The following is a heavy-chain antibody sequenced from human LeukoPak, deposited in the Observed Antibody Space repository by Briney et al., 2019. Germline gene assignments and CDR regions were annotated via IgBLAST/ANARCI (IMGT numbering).Heavy chain of an antibody. CDR2: ISGSGGGT. Sequence: GGSLRLSCAASGFTFSSYAMSWVRQAPGKGLEWVSTISGSGGGTYYADSVKGRFTISRDTSKNTLYLQMNSLRAEDTAVYYCAKNLLGSESFSWYFDLWGRGTLVTVSS. D-gene: IGHD1-26*01. CDR1: GFTFSSYA. J-gene: IGHJ2*01. CDR3: AKNLLGSESFSWYFDL. V-gene: IGHV3-23*01.